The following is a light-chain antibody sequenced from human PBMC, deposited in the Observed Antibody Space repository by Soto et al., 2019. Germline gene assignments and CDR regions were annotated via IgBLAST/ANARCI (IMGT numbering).Light chain of an antibody. CDR3: QQYDNSPLT. CDR2: DAS. V-gene: IGKV1-33*01. J-gene: IGKJ4*01. CDR1: QDISNY. Sequence: NRMCMSPSSLSAYLQDRVTMTCQASQDISNYLNWYQQKPGKAPKLRIYDASNLETGVPSRFSGSGSGTDFTFTISSLQPEDIATYYCQQYDNSPLTFAGGTKVDI.